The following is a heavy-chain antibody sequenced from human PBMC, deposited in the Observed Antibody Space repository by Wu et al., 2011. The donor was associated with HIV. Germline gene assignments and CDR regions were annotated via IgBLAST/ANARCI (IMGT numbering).Heavy chain of an antibody. CDR3: ARLKEWFGDLLDAVDI. J-gene: IGHJ3*02. CDR2: INAYNGKT. Sequence: VHLEQSGAEVKKPGASVKVSCKASGYKFWGYTISWVRQAPGQGLEWMGWINAYNGKTNYEQKFQGRVTMTSDTPTSTAYLELRSLRSDDTAVYYCARLKEWFGDLLDAVDIWGQGTMVTVSS. V-gene: IGHV1-18*01. D-gene: IGHD3-10*01. CDR1: GYKFWGYT.